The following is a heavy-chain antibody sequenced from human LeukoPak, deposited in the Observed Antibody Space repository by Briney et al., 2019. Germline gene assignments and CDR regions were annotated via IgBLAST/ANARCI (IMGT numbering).Heavy chain of an antibody. CDR2: ISSSSSYI. J-gene: IGHJ6*03. D-gene: IGHD6-13*01. CDR3: ASGYSPHMDV. Sequence: ETLSLTCAVYGGSFSGYYWSWIRQPPGKGLEWVSSISSSSSYIYYADSVKGRFTISRDNAKNSLYLQMNSLRAEDTAVYYCASGYSPHMDVWGKGTTVTVSS. CDR1: GGSFSGYY. V-gene: IGHV3-21*01.